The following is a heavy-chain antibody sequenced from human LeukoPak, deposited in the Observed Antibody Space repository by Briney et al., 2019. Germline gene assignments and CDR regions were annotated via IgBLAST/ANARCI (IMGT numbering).Heavy chain of an antibody. V-gene: IGHV4-30-4*01. Sequence: PSETLSLTCTVSGGSISSGDYYWGWVRQPPGRGLEWIGYIYYSGSTYYNPSLKSRVTISVDTSKNQFSLKLSSVTAADTAVYYCAAGSATVTYDWGQGTLVTVSS. J-gene: IGHJ4*02. CDR1: GGSISSGDYY. D-gene: IGHD4-17*01. CDR2: IYYSGST. CDR3: AAGSATVTYD.